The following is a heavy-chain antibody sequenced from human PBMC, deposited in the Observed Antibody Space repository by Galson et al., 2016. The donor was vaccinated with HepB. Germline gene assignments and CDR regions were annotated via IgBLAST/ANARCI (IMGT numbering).Heavy chain of an antibody. J-gene: IGHJ6*02. D-gene: IGHD2-2*01. Sequence: SLRLSCAVSGFTFNSYWMSWVRQAPGKGLEWVANINQDGSEKYYVDFVKGRSTISRDKAKNSLYLQMNSLRAEDTAVYYCAREQVPPAWESYYYSYYYGLDVWGQGTTVTVSS. CDR3: AREQVPPAWESYYYSYYYGLDV. CDR2: INQDGSEK. V-gene: IGHV3-7*03. CDR1: GFTFNSYW.